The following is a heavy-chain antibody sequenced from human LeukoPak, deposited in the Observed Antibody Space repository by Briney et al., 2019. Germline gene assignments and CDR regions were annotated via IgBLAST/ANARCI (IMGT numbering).Heavy chain of an antibody. J-gene: IGHJ4*02. CDR2: IHHSGST. D-gene: IGHD3-16*02. CDR1: GYSISSGYY. Sequence: PSETLSLTCTVSGYSISSGYYWGWIRQPPGKGLEWIGNIHHSGSTYYKPSLRSRVIISVDTSKNQFSLRLSSVTAADTAVYYCARRKVMITFGGVIVRMPFDYWGQGTLVTVSS. V-gene: IGHV4-38-2*02. CDR3: ARRKVMITFGGVIVRMPFDY.